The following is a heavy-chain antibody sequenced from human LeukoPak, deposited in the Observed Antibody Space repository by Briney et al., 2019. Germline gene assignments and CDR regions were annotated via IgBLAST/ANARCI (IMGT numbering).Heavy chain of an antibody. CDR1: GYSFTDYY. V-gene: IGHV1-2*02. D-gene: IGHD2-21*01. CDR3: ARADRLHGGPYLIGP. Sequence: ASVKVSCKTSGYSFTDYYMHWVRQAPGQGLEWMGWINPNSGGTSSAQKFQGRVTMNRDMSIPTVYMEVRWLTSDDTAIYYCARADRLHGGPYLIGPWGLGTLVTVSS. J-gene: IGHJ5*02. CDR2: INPNSGGT.